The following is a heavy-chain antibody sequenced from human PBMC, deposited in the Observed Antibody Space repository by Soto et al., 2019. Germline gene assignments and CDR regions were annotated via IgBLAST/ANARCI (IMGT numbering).Heavy chain of an antibody. J-gene: IGHJ6*02. CDR1: GASISNYY. Sequence: QVHLQQSGPGLVKPSETLSLSCTISGASISNYYWSWIRQVPGKGLEWIGYVNDGWGAAYNPSLQSPVALPLDTTKSLLSLNLTAGTATHTAAYHCVRQGFGALHGLDDVWGQGTTVNVSS. V-gene: IGHV4-59*08. CDR3: VRQGFGALHGLDDV. D-gene: IGHD3-10*01. CDR2: VNDGWGA.